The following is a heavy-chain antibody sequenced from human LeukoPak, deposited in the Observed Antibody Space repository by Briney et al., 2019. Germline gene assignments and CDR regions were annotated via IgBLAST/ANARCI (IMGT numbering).Heavy chain of an antibody. CDR3: AKCATYDSSSWFDI. V-gene: IGHV3-53*01. D-gene: IGHD6-13*01. CDR1: GFTVSSNY. J-gene: IGHJ3*02. CDR2: IYSGGST. Sequence: GGSLRLSCEASGFTVSSNYMSWVRQAPGKGLEWVSVIYSGGSTYYADSVKGRFTISRDNSKNTLYLQMNSLRAEDTAVYYCAKCATYDSSSWFDIWGQGTMVTVSS.